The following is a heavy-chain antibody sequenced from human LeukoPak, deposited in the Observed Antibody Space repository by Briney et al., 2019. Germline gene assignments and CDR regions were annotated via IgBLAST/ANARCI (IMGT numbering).Heavy chain of an antibody. CDR1: GFTFSSYS. D-gene: IGHD6-19*01. J-gene: IGHJ3*02. Sequence: GGSLRLSCAASGFTFSSYSMTWVRQAPGKGLEWVSYISSTSSTIYYADSVKGRFTISRDNSKNTLYLQMNSLRAEDTAVYYCAKSMPDSSGWSGAFDIWGQGTMVTVSS. V-gene: IGHV3-48*01. CDR3: AKSMPDSSGWSGAFDI. CDR2: ISSTSSTI.